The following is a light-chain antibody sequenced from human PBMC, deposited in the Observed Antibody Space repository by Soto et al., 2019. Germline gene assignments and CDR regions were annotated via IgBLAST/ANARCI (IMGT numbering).Light chain of an antibody. CDR1: RSVSTTS. CDR3: QQYGSSPET. V-gene: IGKV3-20*01. J-gene: IGKJ1*01. CDR2: DVS. Sequence: EIVLTQSPGTLLLPPGERATLSGRASRSVSTTSLAWYQQRPGQAPRLLLKDVSSRATGIPARFSGSGSGTDFTLTVSRLEPEDFAVYYCQQYGSSPETFGQGTKVDIK.